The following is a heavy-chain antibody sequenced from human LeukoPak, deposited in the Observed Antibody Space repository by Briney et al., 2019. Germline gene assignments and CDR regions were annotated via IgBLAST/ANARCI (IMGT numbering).Heavy chain of an antibody. D-gene: IGHD2-15*01. Sequence: PGGSLRLSCAASGFTFSSYSMNWVRQAPGKGLEWVSGISWNSGSIGYADSVKGRFTISRDNAKNSLYLQMNSLRAEDTALYYCAKGGLVVVAATFDYWGQGTLVTVSS. V-gene: IGHV3-9*01. J-gene: IGHJ4*02. CDR3: AKGGLVVVAATFDY. CDR1: GFTFSSYS. CDR2: ISWNSGSI.